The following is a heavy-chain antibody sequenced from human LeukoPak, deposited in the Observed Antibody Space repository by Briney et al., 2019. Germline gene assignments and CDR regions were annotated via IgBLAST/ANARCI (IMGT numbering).Heavy chain of an antibody. CDR2: IYYSGST. CDR1: GGSISSSSYY. Sequence: SETLSLTCTVSGGSISSSSYYWGWTRQPPGKGLEWIGSIYYSGSTYCNPSLKSRVTISVDTSKNQFSLKLSSVTAADTAVYYCASYYDSSGYRRFDYWGQGTLVTVSS. D-gene: IGHD3-22*01. J-gene: IGHJ4*02. CDR3: ASYYDSSGYRRFDY. V-gene: IGHV4-39*01.